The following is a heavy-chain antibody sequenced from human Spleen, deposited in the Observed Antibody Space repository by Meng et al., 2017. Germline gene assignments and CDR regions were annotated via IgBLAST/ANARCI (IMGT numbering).Heavy chain of an antibody. V-gene: IGHV3-74*01. CDR2: INTDGSTT. D-gene: IGHD1-1*01. CDR1: GFTFSGHW. CDR3: TNDRLNH. Sequence: EGQRVESGGGLVQPGGSLRLSCAASGFTFSGHWMHWVRQAPGKGLVWVSRINTDGSTTTYADSVKGRFTISRDNAKNTLYLQMNSLRAEDTAVYYCTNDRLNHWGQGTLVTVSS. J-gene: IGHJ1*01.